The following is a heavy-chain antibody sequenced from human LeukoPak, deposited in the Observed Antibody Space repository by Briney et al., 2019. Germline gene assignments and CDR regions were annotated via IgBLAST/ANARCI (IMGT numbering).Heavy chain of an antibody. J-gene: IGHJ6*02. V-gene: IGHV4-39*01. D-gene: IGHD6-6*01. CDR1: GGSISSSSYY. CDR2: IYYSGST. Sequence: PSETLSLTCTVSGGSISSSSYYWGWIRQPPGKGLEWIGSIYYSGSTYYNPSLKSRVTISVDTSKNQFSLKLSSVTAADTAVYYCASTSIAARKYYYYYGMDVWGQGTTVTVSS. CDR3: ASTSIAARKYYYYYGMDV.